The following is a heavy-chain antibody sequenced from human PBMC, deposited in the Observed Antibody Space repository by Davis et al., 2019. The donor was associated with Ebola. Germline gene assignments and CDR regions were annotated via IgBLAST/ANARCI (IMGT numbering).Heavy chain of an antibody. J-gene: IGHJ4*02. CDR1: GGSISSSSYY. V-gene: IGHV4-39*07. D-gene: IGHD1-7*01. Sequence: PGGSLRLSCTVSGGSISSSSYYWGWIRQPPGKGLEWIGSIYYSGSTYYNPSLKSRVTISVDTSKNQFSLKLSSVTAADTAVYYCARVLRTGTRVDYWGQGTLVTVSS. CDR3: ARVLRTGTRVDY. CDR2: IYYSGST.